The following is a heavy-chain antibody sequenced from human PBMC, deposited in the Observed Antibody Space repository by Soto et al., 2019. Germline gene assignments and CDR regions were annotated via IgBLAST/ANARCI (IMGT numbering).Heavy chain of an antibody. CDR2: IFYFGST. J-gene: IGHJ4*02. V-gene: IGHV4-59*08. CDR1: GGSISSYY. D-gene: IGHD3-9*01. CDR3: ARRSPDFDWLSQFDY. Sequence: SETLSLTCTVSGGSISSYYWSWIRQTPGKGLEWIGYIFYFGSTNYNPSLKSRVTLSIDTSKNQLSLKLSSVTAADTAVYYCARRSPDFDWLSQFDYWGQGTLVTVS.